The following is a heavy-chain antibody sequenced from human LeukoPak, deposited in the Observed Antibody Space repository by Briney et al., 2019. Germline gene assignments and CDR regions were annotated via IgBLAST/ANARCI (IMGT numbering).Heavy chain of an antibody. CDR3: ARHGPYYDIGWFDP. D-gene: IGHD3-22*01. CDR2: IYYSGNT. Sequence: SETLSLTCTVSGGSISSSSYYWGWLRQPPGQGLEWIGTIYYSGNTYYNPSLKSRVTISVDTSKNQFSLNLSSVTAADTAVYYCARHGPYYDIGWFDPWGQGTLVTVSS. V-gene: IGHV4-39*01. CDR1: GGSISSSSYY. J-gene: IGHJ5*02.